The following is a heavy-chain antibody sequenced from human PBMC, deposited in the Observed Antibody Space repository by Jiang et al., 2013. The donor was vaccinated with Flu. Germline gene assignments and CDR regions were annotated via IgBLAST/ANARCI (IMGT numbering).Heavy chain of an antibody. CDR3: ARGEDTGYSSGWREYFQH. V-gene: IGHV1-8*01. Sequence: YAQKFQGRVTMTRNTSISTAYMELSSLRSEDTAVYYCARGEDTGYSSGWREYFQHWGQGTLVTVSS. D-gene: IGHD6-19*01. J-gene: IGHJ1*01.